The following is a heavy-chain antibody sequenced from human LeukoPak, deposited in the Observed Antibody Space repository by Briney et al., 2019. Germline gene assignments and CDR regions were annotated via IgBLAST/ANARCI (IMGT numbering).Heavy chain of an antibody. D-gene: IGHD3-22*01. CDR2: IYSGGST. J-gene: IGHJ3*02. CDR1: GFTVSSNY. Sequence: HGGSVRLSCAASGFTVSSNYMSWVRQAPGKGLEWVSVIYSGGSTYYADSVKGRFTISRDNSKNTLYLQMNSLRAEDTAVYYCARDYYYDSSGYRNDAFDIWGQGTMVTASS. CDR3: ARDYYYDSSGYRNDAFDI. V-gene: IGHV3-66*01.